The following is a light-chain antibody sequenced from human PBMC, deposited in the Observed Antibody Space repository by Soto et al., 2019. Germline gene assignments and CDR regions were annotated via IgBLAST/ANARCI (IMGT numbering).Light chain of an antibody. Sequence: IQMTQSPSSLSASIGDRVTITCRASESIRTWLAWYQHKPGKAPKFLIYDASSLESGVPSRFSGSGTGTEFTLTISSLQPDDFATYYCQQYNNYPRTFGQGTKVDIK. CDR2: DAS. J-gene: IGKJ1*01. CDR3: QQYNNYPRT. CDR1: ESIRTW. V-gene: IGKV1-5*01.